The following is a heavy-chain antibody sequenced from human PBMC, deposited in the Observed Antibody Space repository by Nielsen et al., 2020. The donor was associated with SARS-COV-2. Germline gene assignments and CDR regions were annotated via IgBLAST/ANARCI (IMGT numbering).Heavy chain of an antibody. CDR1: GFTFANHW. CDR3: ARVRADYYYYGMDV. V-gene: IGHV3-7*03. CDR2: IKQDGSEK. Sequence: GGSLRLSCAASGFTFANHWMTWVRQAPGKGLEWVANIKQDGSEKYFVDSVQGRFTISRDNAKSSLFLQMNSLRADDTARYYCARVRADYYYYGMDVWGQGTTVTVSS. J-gene: IGHJ6*02.